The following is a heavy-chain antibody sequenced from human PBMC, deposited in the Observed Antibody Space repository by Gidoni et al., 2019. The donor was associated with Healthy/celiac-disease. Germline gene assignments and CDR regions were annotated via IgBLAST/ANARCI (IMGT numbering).Heavy chain of an antibody. V-gene: IGHV5-51*01. D-gene: IGHD6-19*01. Sequence: EVQLVQSGAEVKQPGESLKISCKGSGYTFIRYWIGWVRQMPGKGLEWMGIIYPGDSDTKYSPSFQGQVTISAEKSITTAYLQWSSLKPSDTAMYYCARREVAGRGFWYFDLWGRGTQVTVSP. CDR3: ARREVAGRGFWYFDL. CDR1: GYTFIRYW. CDR2: IYPGDSDT. J-gene: IGHJ2*01.